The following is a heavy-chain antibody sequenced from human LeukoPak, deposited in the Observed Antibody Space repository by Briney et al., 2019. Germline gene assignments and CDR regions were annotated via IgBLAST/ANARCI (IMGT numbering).Heavy chain of an antibody. Sequence: SETLSLTCAVYGRSLSGYYWSWIRQPPGKGLEWIWEINHSGSTNYNPSLKSRVTISVDTSKNQFSLKLSSVTAADTAVYYCARGGGIVIVPAAIWGFDPWGQGTLVTVSS. J-gene: IGHJ5*02. D-gene: IGHD2-2*02. CDR1: GRSLSGYY. V-gene: IGHV4-34*01. CDR2: INHSGST. CDR3: ARGGGIVIVPAAIWGFDP.